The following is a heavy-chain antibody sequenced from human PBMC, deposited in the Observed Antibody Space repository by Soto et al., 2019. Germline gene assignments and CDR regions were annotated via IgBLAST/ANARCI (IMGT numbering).Heavy chain of an antibody. J-gene: IGHJ3*02. CDR2: MSHSGGT. CDR1: GGSVNSGNYY. V-gene: IGHV4-34*01. CDR3: ARVERGTATTVVDAFDI. D-gene: IGHD1-1*01. Sequence: QVQLQQWGAGLLKPSETLSLTCAVYGGSVNSGNYYWSWIRQPPGKGLEWIGEMSHSGGTHFNPSLKSRVPISGDTSKNQFSLKMSSVTAADTALYYCARVERGTATTVVDAFDIWGPGTLVTVSS.